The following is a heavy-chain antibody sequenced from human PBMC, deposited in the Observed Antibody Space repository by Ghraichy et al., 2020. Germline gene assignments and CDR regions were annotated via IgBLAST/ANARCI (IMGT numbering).Heavy chain of an antibody. CDR1: GDSVSSNSAA. CDR3: ARDRGVVANTDVPRKNYYYYYGMDV. Sequence: SETLSLTCAISGDSVSSNSAAWNWIRQSPSRGLEWLGRTYYRSKWYNDYAVSVKSRITINPDTSKNQFSLQLNSVTPEDTAVYYCARDRGVVANTDVPRKNYYYYYGMDVWGQGTTVTVSS. CDR2: TYYRSKWYN. D-gene: IGHD5-12*01. J-gene: IGHJ6*02. V-gene: IGHV6-1*01.